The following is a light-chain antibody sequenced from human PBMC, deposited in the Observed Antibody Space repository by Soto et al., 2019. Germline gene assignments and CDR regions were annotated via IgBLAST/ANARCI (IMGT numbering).Light chain of an antibody. CDR3: RSYAGSIPYV. J-gene: IGLJ1*01. CDR2: EVS. Sequence: QSVLTQPPSASGSPGQSVTISCTGTSSDVGGYNYVSWYQQHPGKAPKLMIYEVSQRPSGVPDRFSGSKSGNTASLTVSGLQAEDEADYYCRSYAGSIPYVFGTGTKVTVL. V-gene: IGLV2-8*01. CDR1: SSDVGGYNY.